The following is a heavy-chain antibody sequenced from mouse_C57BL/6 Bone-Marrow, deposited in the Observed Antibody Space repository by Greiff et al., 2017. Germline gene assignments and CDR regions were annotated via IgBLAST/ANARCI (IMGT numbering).Heavy chain of an antibody. J-gene: IGHJ2*01. Sequence: VQLQQSGPELVKPGASVKISCKASGYTFTDYYMNWVKQSHGKSLEWIGDINPNNGGTSYNQKFKGKATLTVDKSSSTAYMELRSLTSEDSAVYYCARGGGSSYEYYFDYWGQGTTLTVSS. CDR1: GYTFTDYY. CDR2: INPNNGGT. CDR3: ARGGGSSYEYYFDY. D-gene: IGHD1-1*01. V-gene: IGHV1-26*01.